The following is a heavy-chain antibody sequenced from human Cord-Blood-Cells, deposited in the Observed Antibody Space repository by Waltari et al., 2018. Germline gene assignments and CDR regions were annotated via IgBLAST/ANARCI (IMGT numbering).Heavy chain of an antibody. CDR2: ISYDGSNK. D-gene: IGHD6-6*01. CDR3: AKDMVVGSSSYFDY. CDR1: GFTFSSSG. V-gene: IGHV3-30*18. J-gene: IGHJ4*02. Sequence: SGFTFSSSGMHWVRQAPGKGLEWVAVISYDGSNKYYADSVKGRFTISRDNSKNTLYLQMNSLRAEDTAVYYCAKDMVVGSSSYFDYWGQGTLVTVSS.